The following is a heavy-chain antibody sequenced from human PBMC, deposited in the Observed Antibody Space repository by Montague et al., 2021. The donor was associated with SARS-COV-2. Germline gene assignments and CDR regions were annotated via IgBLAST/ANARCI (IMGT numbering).Heavy chain of an antibody. D-gene: IGHD4-17*01. CDR1: GDSITSIIHY. J-gene: IGHJ4*02. Sequence: SETLSLTCTVSGDSITSIIHYWGWIRQPPGKGLEWIASIFYTGTIYYNPSLKSRVPMSLDTSKSQFSLNLTSVTAADTAVYFCARHPTTVTTFHWGQGSLVTVSS. CDR2: IFYTGTI. V-gene: IGHV4-39*01. CDR3: ARHPTTVTTFH.